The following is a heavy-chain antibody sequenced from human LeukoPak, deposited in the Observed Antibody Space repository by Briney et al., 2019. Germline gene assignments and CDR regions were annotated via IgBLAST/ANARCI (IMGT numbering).Heavy chain of an antibody. CDR1: GYTFTSYG. Sequence: SVKVSCKASGYTFTSYGISWVRQAPGQGLEWMGRIIPILGIANYAQKFQGRVTITADKSTSTAYMELSSLRSEDTAVYYCARGPVDTAMYVDYWGQGTLVTVSS. D-gene: IGHD5-18*01. CDR2: IIPILGIA. J-gene: IGHJ4*02. CDR3: ARGPVDTAMYVDY. V-gene: IGHV1-69*04.